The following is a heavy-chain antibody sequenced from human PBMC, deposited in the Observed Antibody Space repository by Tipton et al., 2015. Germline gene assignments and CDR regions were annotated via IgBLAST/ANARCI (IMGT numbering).Heavy chain of an antibody. J-gene: IGHJ4*02. CDR2: IQYSGST. Sequence: TLSLTCAVSAYSISSDYYWSWIRQPPGKELEWIGDIQYSGSTNYNPSLKSRVTISVDTSKTQFSLKMSSVAASDTAVYYCAGARERHGGLIDSWGQGILVTVSS. V-gene: IGHV4-38-2*01. CDR1: AYSISSDYY. D-gene: IGHD4-23*01. CDR3: AGARERHGGLIDS.